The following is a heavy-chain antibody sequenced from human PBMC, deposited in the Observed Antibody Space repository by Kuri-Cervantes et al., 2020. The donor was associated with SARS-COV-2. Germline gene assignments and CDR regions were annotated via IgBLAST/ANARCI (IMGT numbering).Heavy chain of an antibody. CDR3: ASLGMVFSYFDY. D-gene: IGHD3-3*01. J-gene: IGHJ4*02. Sequence: GGSLRLSCAASGFTFSVYDMHWVRQATGKGLEWVSAIGTSGDTYYPGSVKGRFTIFRENAKNSLYLQMNSLRAEDTAVYYCASLGMVFSYFDYWGQGTLVTVSS. V-gene: IGHV3-13*01. CDR1: GFTFSVYD. CDR2: IGTSGDT.